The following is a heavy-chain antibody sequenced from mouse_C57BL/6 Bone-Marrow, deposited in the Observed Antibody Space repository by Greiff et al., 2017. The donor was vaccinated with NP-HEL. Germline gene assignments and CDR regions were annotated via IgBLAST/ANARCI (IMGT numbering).Heavy chain of an antibody. CDR2: IHPNSGST. CDR1: GYTFTSYW. Sequence: VKLMESGAELVKPGASVKLSCKASGYTFTSYWMHWVKQRPGQGLEWIGMIHPNSGSTNYNEKFKSKATLTVDKSSSTAYMQLSSLTSEDSAVYYCAKSYYGSRRYAMDYWGQGTSVTVSS. CDR3: AKSYYGSRRYAMDY. D-gene: IGHD1-1*01. J-gene: IGHJ4*01. V-gene: IGHV1-64*01.